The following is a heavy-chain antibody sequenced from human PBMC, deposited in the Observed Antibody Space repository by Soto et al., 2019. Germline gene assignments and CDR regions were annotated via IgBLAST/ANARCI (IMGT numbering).Heavy chain of an antibody. CDR2: IWYDGSNK. J-gene: IGHJ6*03. D-gene: IGHD1-26*01. Sequence: GGSLRLSCAASGFTFSSYGMHWVRQAPGKGLEWVAVIWYDGSNKYYADSVKGRFTISRDNSKNTLYLQMNSLRAEDTAVYYCAREGGPGGVYYYYMDVWGKGTTVTVSS. CDR1: GFTFSSYG. CDR3: AREGGPGGVYYYYMDV. V-gene: IGHV3-33*01.